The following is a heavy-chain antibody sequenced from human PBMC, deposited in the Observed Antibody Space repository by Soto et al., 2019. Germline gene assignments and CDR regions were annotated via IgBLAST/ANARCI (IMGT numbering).Heavy chain of an antibody. CDR2: IYYSGST. Sequence: SETLSLTCTVSGGPISRGGYYWSWIRQHPGKGLEWIGYIYYSGSTYYNPSLKGRVTISVDTSKNQFSLKLSSVTAADTAVYYCARDSFGYSSSWTNWFDPWGQGTLVTVSS. CDR1: GGPISRGGYY. J-gene: IGHJ5*02. V-gene: IGHV4-30-4*08. CDR3: ARDSFGYSSSWTNWFDP. D-gene: IGHD6-13*01.